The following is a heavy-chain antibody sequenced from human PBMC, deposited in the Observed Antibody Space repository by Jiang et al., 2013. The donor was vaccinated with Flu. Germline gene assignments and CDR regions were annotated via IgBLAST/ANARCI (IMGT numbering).Heavy chain of an antibody. V-gene: IGHV4-59*01. J-gene: IGHJ4*02. CDR1: GGSISSYY. CDR3: ARGLLSGYYPLNFDY. CDR2: IFYSGST. D-gene: IGHD3-22*01. Sequence: GSGLVKPSETLSLTCTVSGGSISSYYWSWIRQPPGKGLEWIGYIFYSGSTNYNPSLKSRVTISVDTSNNQFSLKLNSVTAADTAVYYCARGLLSGYYPLNFDYWGQGTLATVSS.